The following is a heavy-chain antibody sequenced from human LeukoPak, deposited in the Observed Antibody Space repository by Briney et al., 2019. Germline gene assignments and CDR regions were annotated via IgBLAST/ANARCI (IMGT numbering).Heavy chain of an antibody. CDR2: IYYSGST. Sequence: SQTLSLTCTVSGGSISSGDDYWSWIRQPPGKGLEWIGYIYYSGSTYYNPSLKSRVTISVDTSKNQFSLKLSSVTAADTAVYYCARVVGYCSSTSCLNWFDPWGQGTLVTVSS. CDR3: ARVVGYCSSTSCLNWFDP. D-gene: IGHD2-2*03. V-gene: IGHV4-30-4*01. J-gene: IGHJ5*02. CDR1: GGSISSGDDY.